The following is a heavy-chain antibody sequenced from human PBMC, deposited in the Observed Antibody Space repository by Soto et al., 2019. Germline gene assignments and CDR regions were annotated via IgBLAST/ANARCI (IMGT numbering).Heavy chain of an antibody. Sequence: SETLSLTCAVSGCSISSGGYSWSWIRQPPGKGLEWIGYIYHSGSTYYNPSLKSRVTISVDRSKNQFSLKLTSVTAADTAVYYCSRVPSPWGQGTLVTVSS. CDR3: SRVPSP. V-gene: IGHV4-30-2*01. CDR2: IYHSGST. J-gene: IGHJ5*02. CDR1: GCSISSGGYS.